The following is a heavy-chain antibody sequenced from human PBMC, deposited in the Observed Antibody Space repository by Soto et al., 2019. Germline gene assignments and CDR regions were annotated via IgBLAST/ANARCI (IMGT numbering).Heavy chain of an antibody. J-gene: IGHJ6*01. CDR2: IYWDDDK. V-gene: IGHV2-5*02. D-gene: IGHD3-3*01. CDR3: AQSPLAYDFWSGYPKYSHDGMDV. CDR1: GFSLSTSGVG. Sequence: QITLKESGPTLVKPTQTLTLTCTFSGFSLSTSGVGVGWIRQPPEKALEWLALIYWDDDKRCSQTLKSMLTITKDTPRKRVLLTITNLDPVDRATYYCAQSPLAYDFWSGYPKYSHDGMDVWGQGTTVTVSS.